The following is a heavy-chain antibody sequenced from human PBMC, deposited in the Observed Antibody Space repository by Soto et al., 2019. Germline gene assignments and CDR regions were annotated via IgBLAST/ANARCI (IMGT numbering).Heavy chain of an antibody. D-gene: IGHD3-16*01. J-gene: IGHJ4*02. Sequence: KPSETLSLTCTVSGGSVSSVSYYWSWIRQPPGKGLEWIGYIYYSGSTNYNPSLKSRVTISVDPSKNQFSLKLSSVTAADTAVYYCARSHPAGGETYYFDYWGQGTLVTVSS. CDR2: IYYSGST. CDR1: GGSVSSVSYY. CDR3: ARSHPAGGETYYFDY. V-gene: IGHV4-61*01.